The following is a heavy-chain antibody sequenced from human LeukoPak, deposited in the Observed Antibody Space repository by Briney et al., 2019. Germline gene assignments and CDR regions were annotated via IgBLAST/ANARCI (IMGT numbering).Heavy chain of an antibody. J-gene: IGHJ4*02. CDR1: GYTFTGYY. CDR2: INPNSGGT. Sequence: ASVKVSCKASGYTFTGYYMHWVRQAPGQGLEWMGWINPNSGGTNYAQKFQGRVTMTRDTSISTAYMELSRLRSDDTAVYYCASPDGGSGSYYVYWGQGTLVTVSS. CDR3: ASPDGGSGSYYVY. D-gene: IGHD3-10*01. V-gene: IGHV1-2*02.